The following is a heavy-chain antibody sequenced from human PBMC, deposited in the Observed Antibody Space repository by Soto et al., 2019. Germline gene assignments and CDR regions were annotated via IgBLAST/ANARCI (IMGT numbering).Heavy chain of an antibody. CDR3: ARTRGYTVTTPWYYGMDV. CDR1: GGSISSGDYY. Sequence: TLSLSFTVSGGSISSGDYYWSWIRQPPGKGLEWIGYIYYSGSTYYNPSLKSRVTISVDTSKNQFSLKLSSVTAADTAVYYCARTRGYTVTTPWYYGMDVWGQGTTVTVSS. J-gene: IGHJ6*02. V-gene: IGHV4-30-4*01. D-gene: IGHD4-4*01. CDR2: IYYSGST.